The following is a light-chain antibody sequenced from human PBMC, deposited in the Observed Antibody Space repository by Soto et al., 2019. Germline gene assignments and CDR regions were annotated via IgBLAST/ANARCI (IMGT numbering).Light chain of an antibody. CDR1: QSVASN. J-gene: IGKJ2*01. CDR2: GAS. Sequence: EIVMTQSPASLTVSPGDGATLSCWASQSVASNVAWYQQKPGQGPRLLIHGASTRAAGVPARFSGSGSRTDFTLTISSLQSEDFAVYDCQQYHNWPPQYTFGQGTKLQIK. V-gene: IGKV3-15*01. CDR3: QQYHNWPPQYT.